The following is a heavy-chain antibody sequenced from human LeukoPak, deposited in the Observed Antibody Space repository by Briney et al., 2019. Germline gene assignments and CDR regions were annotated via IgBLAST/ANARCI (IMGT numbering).Heavy chain of an antibody. CDR2: FDPEDGET. D-gene: IGHD4-23*01. CDR1: GYTLTELS. CDR3: ATDLSGGNSHYYYGMDV. V-gene: IGHV1-24*01. J-gene: IGHJ6*02. Sequence: ASVKVSCKVSGYTLTELSMHWVRQAPGKGPEWMGGFDPEDGETIYAQKFQGRVTMTEDTSTDTAYMELSSLRSEDTAVYYCATDLSGGNSHYYYGMDVWGQGTTVTVSS.